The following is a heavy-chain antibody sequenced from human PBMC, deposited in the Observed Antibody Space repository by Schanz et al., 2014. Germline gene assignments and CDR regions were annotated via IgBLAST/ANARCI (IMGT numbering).Heavy chain of an antibody. J-gene: IGHJ5*02. CDR3: ARAPPLVRGIAGWFGP. Sequence: EVQLVESGGGLVKPGGSLRLSCVVSGFTFRGYAMSWVRQAPGKGLQWVSTISNGGGGYISYADFVKGRFTISRDNSITRWSLKINSRRAADPALYYWARAPPLVRGIAGWFGPWGQGSLVTVSS. V-gene: IGHV3-23*04. CDR1: GFTFRGYA. D-gene: IGHD3-10*01. CDR2: ISNGGGGYI.